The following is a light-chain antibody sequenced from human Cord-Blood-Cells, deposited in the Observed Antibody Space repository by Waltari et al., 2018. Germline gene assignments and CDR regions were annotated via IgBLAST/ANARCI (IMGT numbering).Light chain of an antibody. CDR3: QQYNSYSLWA. V-gene: IGKV1-5*03. J-gene: IGKJ1*01. CDR1: QSISSW. CDR2: QAS. Sequence: DIQMTQSPSTLSASVGDRVTITCRASQSISSWLAWYQQKPGKAPKLRIYQASSLESGVPSRCSGSGSGTEFTLTISSLQPDDFATYYCQQYNSYSLWAFGQGTKVEIK.